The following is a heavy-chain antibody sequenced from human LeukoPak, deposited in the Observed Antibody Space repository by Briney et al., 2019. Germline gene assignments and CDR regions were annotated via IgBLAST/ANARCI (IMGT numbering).Heavy chain of an antibody. Sequence: GASVKVSCKASGYTFTGYYMHWVRHAPGQGLEWMGWINPNSGGTNYAQKFQGRVTMTRDTSISTAYMELSRLRSEDTAVYYCARDRDNWNGDAFDIWGQGTMVTVSS. J-gene: IGHJ3*02. CDR1: GYTFTGYY. CDR3: ARDRDNWNGDAFDI. CDR2: INPNSGGT. D-gene: IGHD1-1*01. V-gene: IGHV1-2*02.